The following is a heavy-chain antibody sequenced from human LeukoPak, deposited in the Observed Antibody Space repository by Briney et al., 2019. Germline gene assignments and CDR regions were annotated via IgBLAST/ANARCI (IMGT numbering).Heavy chain of an antibody. CDR3: AKGTGYSSGRPYYFDY. J-gene: IGHJ4*02. Sequence: GGSLRLSCAASGFTFSSYSMNWVRQAPGKGLEWVSSISSSSSYIYYADSVKGRFTISRDNAKNSLYLQMNSLRAEDTAIYYCAKGTGYSSGRPYYFDYWGQGTLVTVSS. V-gene: IGHV3-21*04. D-gene: IGHD6-19*01. CDR2: ISSSSSYI. CDR1: GFTFSSYS.